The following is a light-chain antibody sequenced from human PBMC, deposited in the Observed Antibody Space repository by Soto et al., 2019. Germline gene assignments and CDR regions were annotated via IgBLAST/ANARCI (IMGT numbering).Light chain of an antibody. CDR2: EVS. V-gene: IGLV2-14*03. CDR3: SSYTSTTTRV. J-gene: IGLJ1*01. CDR1: SSDVGGYNY. Sequence: QSALTQPASVSGSPGQSITISCTGTSSDVGGYNYVSWYQQHPGKGPKLMIYEVSNRPSGVSNRFSGSKSGNTATLTISGLQAEDEPDYYCSSYTSTTTRVFGTGTKVTVL.